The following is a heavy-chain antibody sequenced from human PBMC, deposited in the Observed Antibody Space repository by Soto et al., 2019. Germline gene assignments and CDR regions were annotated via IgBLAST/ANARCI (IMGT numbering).Heavy chain of an antibody. D-gene: IGHD7-27*01. CDR3: ATVWALTDAFDI. V-gene: IGHV1-69-2*01. CDR2: VDPEDGET. J-gene: IGHJ3*02. Sequence: ASVKVSCKVSGYTFTDYYMPWVHQAPVKGLEWMGLVDPEDGETIYAEKFQGRVTITADTSTDTAYMELSSLRSEDTAVYYCATVWALTDAFDIWGQGTMVTVSS. CDR1: GYTFTDYY.